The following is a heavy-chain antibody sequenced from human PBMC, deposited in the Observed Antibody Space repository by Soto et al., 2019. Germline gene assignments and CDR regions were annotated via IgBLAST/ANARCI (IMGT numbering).Heavy chain of an antibody. CDR3: ARDPGYSYGYNWFDP. D-gene: IGHD5-18*01. Sequence: PGGSLRLSCAASGFTFSSYGMHWVRQAPGKGLDLVSVIWYDGSINYYADSVKGRFTISRDNSKNTLYLQMNSLRAEDTAVYYCARDPGYSYGYNWFDPWGQGTLVTVSS. J-gene: IGHJ5*02. CDR2: IWYDGSIN. V-gene: IGHV3-33*01. CDR1: GFTFSSYG.